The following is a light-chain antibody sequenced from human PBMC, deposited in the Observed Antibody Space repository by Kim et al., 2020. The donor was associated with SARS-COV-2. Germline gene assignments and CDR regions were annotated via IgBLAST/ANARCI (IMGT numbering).Light chain of an antibody. J-gene: IGKJ5*01. Sequence: ASVGDRVTITCQASHDISNFLNWYQQKPGKAPKLLIYDAANLETGVPSRFSGSGSGTDFTFTISSLQPEDIATYYCQQYDNNPPTFGQGTRLEIK. V-gene: IGKV1-33*01. CDR2: DAA. CDR1: HDISNF. CDR3: QQYDNNPPT.